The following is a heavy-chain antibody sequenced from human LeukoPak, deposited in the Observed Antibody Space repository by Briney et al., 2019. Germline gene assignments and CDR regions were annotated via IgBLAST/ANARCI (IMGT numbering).Heavy chain of an antibody. D-gene: IGHD2-8*02. CDR3: ARHLTGSSVCIEY. CDR1: GGSISSYY. V-gene: IGHV4-4*09. J-gene: IGHJ4*02. Sequence: PSETLSLTCTVSGGSISSYYWSWIQQPPGKGLEWIGYIYSSGSTNYNPSLKSRVTISIDTSKNQFSLKLSSVTAADTAVYYCARHLTGSSVCIEYWGQGTLVTVSS. CDR2: IYSSGST.